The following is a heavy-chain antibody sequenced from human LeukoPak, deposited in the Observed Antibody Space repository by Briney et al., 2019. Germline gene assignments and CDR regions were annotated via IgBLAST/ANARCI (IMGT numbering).Heavy chain of an antibody. D-gene: IGHD3-10*01. J-gene: IGHJ4*02. V-gene: IGHV3-23*01. CDR1: GFTFSSYA. CDR3: AKDARSSGPRGYFDY. CDR2: ISGSGGSA. Sequence: GGSLRLSCAASGFTFSSYAMNWVRQAPGKGLEWVSAISGSGGSAYYADSVKGRFTLSRDNSKNTLYLQINSLRDEDTAVYYCAKDARSSGPRGYFDYWGQGTLVTVSS.